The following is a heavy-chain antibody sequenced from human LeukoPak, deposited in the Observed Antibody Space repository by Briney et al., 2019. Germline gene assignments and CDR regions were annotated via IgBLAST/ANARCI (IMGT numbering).Heavy chain of an antibody. CDR2: ISWNSGSI. J-gene: IGHJ4*02. D-gene: IGHD1-26*01. Sequence: GRSLRLSCAASGFTFDDYAMHWVRQAPGKGLEWVSGISWNSGSIGYADSVKGRFTISRDNAKNSLYLQMNSLRAEDTALYYCAKDRWTIVGATFDYWGQGTLVTVSS. CDR3: AKDRWTIVGATFDY. CDR1: GFTFDDYA. V-gene: IGHV3-9*01.